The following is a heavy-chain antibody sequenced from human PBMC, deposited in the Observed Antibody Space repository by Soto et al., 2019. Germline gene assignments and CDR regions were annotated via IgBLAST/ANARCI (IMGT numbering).Heavy chain of an antibody. V-gene: IGHV3-9*01. CDR2: ISWNSGSI. CDR3: AKDYSDYQSLVFDY. Sequence: EVQLVESGGGLVQPGRSLRLSCAASGFTFDDYAMHWVRQAPGKGLEWVSGISWNSGSIGYADSVKGRFTISRDNAKNSLYLQMNSLRAEDTALYYCAKDYSDYQSLVFDYWGQGTLVTFSS. J-gene: IGHJ4*02. CDR1: GFTFDDYA. D-gene: IGHD4-17*01.